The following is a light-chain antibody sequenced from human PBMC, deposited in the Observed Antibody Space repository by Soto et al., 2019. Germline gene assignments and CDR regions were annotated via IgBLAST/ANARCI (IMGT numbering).Light chain of an antibody. Sequence: DIQMTPSPASVSASVGDRVTITCRASQGISNWLAWYQQKPGKAPQLLIYAAFNLQSGVPSRFSGSGSGTDFSLTISGLHPEDFATYYCQQAKSFPWTFGQGTTVEIK. V-gene: IGKV1-12*01. CDR2: AAF. J-gene: IGKJ1*01. CDR1: QGISNW. CDR3: QQAKSFPWT.